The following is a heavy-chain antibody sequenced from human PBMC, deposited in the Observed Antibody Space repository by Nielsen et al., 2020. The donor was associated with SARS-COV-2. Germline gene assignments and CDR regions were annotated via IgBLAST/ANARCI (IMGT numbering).Heavy chain of an antibody. Sequence: SETLSLTCTVSGGSISSSSYYWGWIRQPPGKGLEWIGSIYYSGSTYYNPSLKSRVTISVDTSKNQFSLKLSSVTAADTAVYYCARQYSSLANDAFDIWGQGTMVTVSS. CDR2: IYYSGST. D-gene: IGHD6-6*01. CDR3: ARQYSSLANDAFDI. V-gene: IGHV4-39*01. CDR1: GGSISSSSYY. J-gene: IGHJ3*02.